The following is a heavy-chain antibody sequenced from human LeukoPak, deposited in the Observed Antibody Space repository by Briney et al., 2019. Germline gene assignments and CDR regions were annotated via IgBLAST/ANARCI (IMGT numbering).Heavy chain of an antibody. CDR3: ARESGSYGLDYYYGMDV. D-gene: IGHD1-26*01. Sequence: GESLKISCMGSEYSFTSYWIGWVRQMPGKGLEWMGIIYPGDSDTRYSPSFQGQVTISADKSISTAYLQWSSLKASDTAMYYCARESGSYGLDYYYGMDVWGPGTTVSVSS. CDR1: EYSFTSYW. V-gene: IGHV5-51*01. CDR2: IYPGDSDT. J-gene: IGHJ6*02.